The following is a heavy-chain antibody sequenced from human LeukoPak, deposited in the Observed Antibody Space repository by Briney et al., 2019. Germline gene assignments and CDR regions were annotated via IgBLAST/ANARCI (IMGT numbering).Heavy chain of an antibody. V-gene: IGHV4-59*11. Sequence: PSETLSLTCTVAGGSISSRYWTWIRRPPGRGLEWIGYASVTGNPDYTLSLKSRVPISVDTSKNQFSLRLTSVTAADTAIYYCASDFTQGGGLLEYWGQGLLVTVSS. CDR1: GGSISSRY. J-gene: IGHJ4*02. D-gene: IGHD3-16*01. CDR3: ASDFTQGGGLLEY. CDR2: ASVTGNP.